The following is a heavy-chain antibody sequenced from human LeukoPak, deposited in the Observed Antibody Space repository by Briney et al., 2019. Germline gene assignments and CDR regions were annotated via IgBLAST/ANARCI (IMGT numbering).Heavy chain of an antibody. J-gene: IGHJ4*02. Sequence: ASVKVSCKASGYTFTGYYMHWVRQAPGQGLEWMGWINPNSGGTNYAQKFQGWVTMTRDTSISTAYMELSRLRSDDTAVYYCARDLYSGTLDFDYWGQGTLVTVSS. D-gene: IGHD1-26*01. V-gene: IGHV1-2*04. CDR2: INPNSGGT. CDR1: GYTFTGYY. CDR3: ARDLYSGTLDFDY.